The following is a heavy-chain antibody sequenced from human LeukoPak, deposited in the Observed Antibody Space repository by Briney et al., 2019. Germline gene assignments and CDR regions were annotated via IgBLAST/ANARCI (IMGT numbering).Heavy chain of an antibody. V-gene: IGHV3-30*18. CDR1: GFIFSTYG. D-gene: IGHD5-24*01. CDR2: ISYEGGNK. CDR3: AKDRHRGGYDPDGMDV. Sequence: GGSLRLSCVASGFIFSTYGINWVRQAPGKGLEWVAVISYEGGNKDYSDSVKGRFTISRDNSKSTLYLQLNSLRADDTAVYYCAKDRHRGGYDPDGMDVWGQGTTVTVSS. J-gene: IGHJ6*02.